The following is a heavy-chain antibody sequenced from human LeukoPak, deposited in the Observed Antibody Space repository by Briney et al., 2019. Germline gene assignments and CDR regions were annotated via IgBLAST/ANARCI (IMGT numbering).Heavy chain of an antibody. V-gene: IGHV3-53*01. D-gene: IGHD1-26*01. CDR1: GFSFRDYP. CDR3: ARIYSGSHYS. CDR2: IYSDGST. Sequence: GGSLRLSCEAAGFSFRDYPMGWVRRAPGKGLEWVSIIYSDGSTYYADSVKGRFTISRDTSKNTLFLQMNSLRAEDTAVYYCARIYSGSHYSWGQGTLVTISS. J-gene: IGHJ4*02.